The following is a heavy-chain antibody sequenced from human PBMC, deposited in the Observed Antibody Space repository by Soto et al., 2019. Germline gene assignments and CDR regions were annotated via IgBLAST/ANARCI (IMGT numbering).Heavy chain of an antibody. J-gene: IGHJ5*02. V-gene: IGHV1-69*10. CDR2: IVPIFGIP. D-gene: IGHD2-15*01. CDR3: ARDSHSAGGWFDP. CDR1: GGTFSTTA. Sequence: SVKVACKASGGTFSTTAITWVRQAPGQGLEWMGGIVPIFGIPNYAQKFQGRLAITADKSTNTAYMELISPRSEHTAVYYCARDSHSAGGWFDPWGLGTLVTVSS.